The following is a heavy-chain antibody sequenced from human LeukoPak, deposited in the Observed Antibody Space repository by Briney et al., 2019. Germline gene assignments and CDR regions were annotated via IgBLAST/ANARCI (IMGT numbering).Heavy chain of an antibody. CDR1: GFTFSSYE. D-gene: IGHD3-10*01. J-gene: IGHJ4*02. Sequence: GGSLGLSCAASGFTFSSYEMNWVRQAPGKGLEWVSYISSSGSIIYYTDSVKGRFTISRDNAKRSLYLQMNSLRAEDTAVYYCARAVRGVIRAFDYWGQGTLVTVSS. CDR2: ISSSGSII. V-gene: IGHV3-48*03. CDR3: ARAVRGVIRAFDY.